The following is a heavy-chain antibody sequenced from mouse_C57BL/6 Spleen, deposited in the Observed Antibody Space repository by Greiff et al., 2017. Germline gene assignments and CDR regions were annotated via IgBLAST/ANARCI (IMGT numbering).Heavy chain of an antibody. CDR3: ARYDYDVGYYFDY. CDR2: INPNNGGT. V-gene: IGHV1-26*01. J-gene: IGHJ2*01. D-gene: IGHD2-4*01. Sequence: VQLQQSGPELVKPGASVKISCKASGYTFTDYYMNWVKQSHGKSLEWIGDINPNNGGTSYNQKFKGKATLTVDKSSSTAYMELRSLTSEDSAVYYCARYDYDVGYYFDYWGQGTTLTVSS. CDR1: GYTFTDYY.